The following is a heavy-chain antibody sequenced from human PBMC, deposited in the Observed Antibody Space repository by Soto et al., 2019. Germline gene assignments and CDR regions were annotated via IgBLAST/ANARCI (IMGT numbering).Heavy chain of an antibody. J-gene: IGHJ5*02. D-gene: IGHD6-19*01. CDR2: IYYSGST. Sequence: SETLSLTCTVSGGSISSSSYYWGWIRQPPGKGLEWIGSIYYSGSTYYNTPLKSRVNISVDTSKNQFSLKLSSVTAADTAVYYCARGVRIIAVAGTWFDPWGQGTLVTVS. V-gene: IGHV4-39*01. CDR3: ARGVRIIAVAGTWFDP. CDR1: GGSISSSSYY.